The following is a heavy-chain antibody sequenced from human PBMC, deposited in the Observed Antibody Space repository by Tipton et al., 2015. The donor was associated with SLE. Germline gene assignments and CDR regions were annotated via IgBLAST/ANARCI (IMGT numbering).Heavy chain of an antibody. CDR3: ASPSTSVTWLTVTFDI. J-gene: IGHJ3*02. D-gene: IGHD1-20*01. Sequence: QLVQSGAEVKKPGSSVKVSCKASGGTFSSYAITWVRQAPGQGLEWMGGIIPIFGTATYAQKFQGRVTITTDESTSTVYMELCSLRSEDTAVYYCASPSTSVTWLTVTFDIWGQGTMVTVSS. CDR1: GGTFSSYA. CDR2: IIPIFGTA. V-gene: IGHV1-69*05.